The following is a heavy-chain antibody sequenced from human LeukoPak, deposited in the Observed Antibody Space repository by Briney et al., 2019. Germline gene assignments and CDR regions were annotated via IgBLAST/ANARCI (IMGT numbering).Heavy chain of an antibody. CDR1: GGSVSSTTYY. CDR2: VFYSGTT. J-gene: IGHJ5*02. CDR3: ATVIENWFDP. Sequence: SETLSLTCTVSGGSVSSTTYYWGWIRQPPGKALEWIGSVFYSGTTYYNPSLKSRVTMSVDTSKNQFSLNLNSVTAADTAVCYCATVIENWFDPWGQGTLVTVSS. V-gene: IGHV4-39*01. D-gene: IGHD3-22*01.